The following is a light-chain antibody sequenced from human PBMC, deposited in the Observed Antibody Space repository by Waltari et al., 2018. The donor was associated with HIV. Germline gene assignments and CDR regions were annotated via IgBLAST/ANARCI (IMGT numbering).Light chain of an antibody. V-gene: IGLV1-47*01. CDR2: RNY. CDR3: AVWDVSLNGRV. Sequence: QSVLSQPPSASGTPGQRVTFSCSGRSSNIGSTPVYWYQQFPGTAPKLLIYRNYQRPSGVPDRFSGSKSGTSASLAISGLRAEDEADYYCAVWDVSLNGRVFGGGTKLTVL. J-gene: IGLJ3*02. CDR1: SSNIGSTP.